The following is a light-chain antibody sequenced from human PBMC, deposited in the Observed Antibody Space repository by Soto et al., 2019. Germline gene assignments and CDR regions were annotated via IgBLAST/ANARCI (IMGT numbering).Light chain of an antibody. V-gene: IGKV4-1*01. J-gene: IGKJ4*01. CDR1: QSVLYSSNNKNF. Sequence: DIVMTQSPDSLAVSLGERATINCKSSQSVLYSSNNKNFLAWYQQKPRQPPKLLIYWASTRESGVPDRFSGSGSGTDFTLTISSLQAEDMAVYYCQQYYDTPLTFGGGTKVEIK. CDR3: QQYYDTPLT. CDR2: WAS.